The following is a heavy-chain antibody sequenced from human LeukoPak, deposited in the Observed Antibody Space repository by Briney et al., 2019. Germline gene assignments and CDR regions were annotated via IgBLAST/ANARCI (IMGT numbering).Heavy chain of an antibody. J-gene: IGHJ3*02. CDR1: GFTFSSTS. V-gene: IGHV3-21*01. CDR3: ARSLGSSTCSGVECGFDI. D-gene: IGHD2-2*01. CDR2: ISSTGSYI. Sequence: AGGSLRLSCAASGFTFSSTSMNWVRQAPGKGLERVSSISSTGSYIYYADSVKGRFTISRDNAKNSLYLQMSRLRAEDTAVYYCARSLGSSTCSGVECGFDIWGQGTMVTVSS.